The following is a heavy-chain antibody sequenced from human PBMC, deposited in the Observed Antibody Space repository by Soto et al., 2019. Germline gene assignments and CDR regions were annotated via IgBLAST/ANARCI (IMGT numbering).Heavy chain of an antibody. CDR1: GGSLSGYY. CDR3: ARAPKVSGSAQTRPDF. J-gene: IGHJ4*02. D-gene: IGHD6-6*01. V-gene: IGHV4-34*01. CDR2: ISPSGTT. Sequence: SETLSLTCSLYGGSLSGYYWSWIRQPPGKGLEWIGEISPSGTTNYSPSLKSRVSISVDTSKNQFSLNLTSLTAADTAVYYCARAPKVSGSAQTRPDFWGQGSLVTVSS.